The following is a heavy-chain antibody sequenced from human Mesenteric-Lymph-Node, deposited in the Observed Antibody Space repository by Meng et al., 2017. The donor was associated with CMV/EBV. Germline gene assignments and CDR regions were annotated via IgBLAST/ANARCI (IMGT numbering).Heavy chain of an antibody. V-gene: IGHV3-23*01. D-gene: IGHD5-18*01. J-gene: IGHJ5*02. CDR1: GFTFSRYA. Sequence: GGSLRLSCAASGFTFSRYAMSWVRQAPGKGLEWVSGISTSGSITYYADSVKGRFTIFRDNSKNTVNLQMNSLKVENTAMYYCARQWGYTYGKQRDWFDPWGQGTLVTVSS. CDR2: ISTSGSIT. CDR3: ARQWGYTYGKQRDWFDP.